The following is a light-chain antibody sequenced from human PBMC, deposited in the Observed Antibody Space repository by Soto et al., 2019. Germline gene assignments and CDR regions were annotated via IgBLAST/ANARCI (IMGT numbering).Light chain of an antibody. J-gene: IGKJ1*01. CDR2: GAS. V-gene: IGKV3-20*01. Sequence: EIVLTQSPGTLSLSPGERATLSCRASQSVSSSYLAWYQQKPGQAPRLLIYGASSRATGIPDRFSGSGSGTEFTLTISSLGSEDFAVYYCQQYNKWPLTFGQGTKVDIK. CDR3: QQYNKWPLT. CDR1: QSVSSSY.